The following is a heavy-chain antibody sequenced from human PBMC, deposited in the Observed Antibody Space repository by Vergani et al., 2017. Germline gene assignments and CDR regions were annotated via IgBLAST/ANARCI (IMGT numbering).Heavy chain of an antibody. D-gene: IGHD1-1*01. V-gene: IGHV1-18*01. CDR2: ISASNGNT. J-gene: IGHJ6*03. CDR1: GYTFTSYG. Sequence: QVQLVQSGAEVKKPGASVKVSCKASGYTFTSYGISWVRQAPGQGLEWMGWISASNGNTNYAQKLQGRVTMTTDTSTSTAYMELRSLRSVDTAVYYGAREVQLVLTYYYYYMDVWGKGTTVTVSS. CDR3: AREVQLVLTYYYYYMDV.